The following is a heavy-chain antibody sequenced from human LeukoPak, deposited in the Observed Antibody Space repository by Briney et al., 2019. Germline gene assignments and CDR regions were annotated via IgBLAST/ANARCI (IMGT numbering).Heavy chain of an antibody. CDR3: ARRNGQDIVATFRRRYYFDY. J-gene: IGHJ4*02. V-gene: IGHV4-4*02. Sequence: PSETLSLTCAVSGGSISSSNWWSWVRQPPGQGLEWIGEIYHSGSTNYNPSLKSRVTISINTSKNQFSLKLSSVTAADTAVYYCARRNGQDIVATFRRRYYFDYWGQGTLVTVSS. CDR2: IYHSGST. D-gene: IGHD5-12*01. CDR1: GGSISSSNW.